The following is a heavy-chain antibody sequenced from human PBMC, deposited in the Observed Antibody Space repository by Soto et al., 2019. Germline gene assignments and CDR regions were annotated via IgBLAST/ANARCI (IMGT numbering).Heavy chain of an antibody. Sequence: GGSLRLSCAASGFTFSSYAMSWVRQAPGKGLEWVSAISGSGGSTYYADSVKGRFTISRDNSKNTLYLQMNSLRAEDTAVYYCAKFFNWDRGVTFDYYYYGMDVWGQGTTVTVSS. V-gene: IGHV3-23*01. J-gene: IGHJ6*02. D-gene: IGHD3-10*01. CDR1: GFTFSSYA. CDR3: AKFFNWDRGVTFDYYYYGMDV. CDR2: ISGSGGST.